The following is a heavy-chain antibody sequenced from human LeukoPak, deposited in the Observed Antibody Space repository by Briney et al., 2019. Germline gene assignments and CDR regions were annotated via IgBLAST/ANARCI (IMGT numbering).Heavy chain of an antibody. Sequence: ASVKVSCKASGYTFTSYYMHWVRQAPGQGLEWMGIINPSGGSTSYAQKFQGRVTMTRDTSTSTAYMELSSLRSEDTAVYYCARDVYYYDSSGYLDYWGQGTLVTVSS. CDR1: GYTFTSYY. V-gene: IGHV1-46*01. CDR2: INPSGGST. J-gene: IGHJ4*02. D-gene: IGHD3-22*01. CDR3: ARDVYYYDSSGYLDY.